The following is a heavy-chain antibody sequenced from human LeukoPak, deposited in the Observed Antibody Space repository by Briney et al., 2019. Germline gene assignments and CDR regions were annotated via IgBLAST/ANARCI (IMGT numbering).Heavy chain of an antibody. CDR2: ISSSSYI. D-gene: IGHD3-3*01. V-gene: IGHV3-21*01. J-gene: IGHJ6*03. CDR3: AILEWSRYYYYMDV. Sequence: GGSLRLSCAASGFTFSSYSMNWVRQAPGKGLEWVSSISSSSYIYYADSVKGRFTISRDNAKNSLYLQMNSLRAEDTAVYYCAILEWSRYYYYMDVWGKGTAVTVSS. CDR1: GFTFSSYS.